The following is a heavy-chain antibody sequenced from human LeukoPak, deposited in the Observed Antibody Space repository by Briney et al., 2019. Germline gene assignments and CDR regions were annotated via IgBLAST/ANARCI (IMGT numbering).Heavy chain of an antibody. V-gene: IGHV1-18*01. CDR3: ARSNYYDSSGYVPT. CDR2: ISAYNGNT. Sequence: ASVKVSCKASGYTFTSYGISWVRQAPGQGLEWMGWISAYNGNTNYAQKLQGRVTMTTDTSTSTAYMELRSLRSDDTAVYYCARSNYYDSSGYVPTWGQGTLVTVSS. CDR1: GYTFTSYG. J-gene: IGHJ4*02. D-gene: IGHD3-22*01.